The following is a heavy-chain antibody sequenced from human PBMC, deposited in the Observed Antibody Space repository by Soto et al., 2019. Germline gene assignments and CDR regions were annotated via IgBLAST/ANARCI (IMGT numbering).Heavy chain of an antibody. CDR2: INPSGGST. D-gene: IGHD2-2*01. V-gene: IGHV1-46*03. J-gene: IGHJ3*02. Sequence: GASVKVSCKASGYTFTSYYMHWVRQAPGQGLEWMGIINPSGGSTSYAQKFQGRVTMTRDTSTSTVYMELSSLRSEDTAVYYCARNIVVVPAAYDAFDIWDQGTMVTVSS. CDR3: ARNIVVVPAAYDAFDI. CDR1: GYTFTSYY.